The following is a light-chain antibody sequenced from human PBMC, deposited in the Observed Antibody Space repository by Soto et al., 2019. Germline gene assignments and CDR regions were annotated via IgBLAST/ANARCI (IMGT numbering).Light chain of an antibody. V-gene: IGKV2-28*01. J-gene: IGKJ2*01. Sequence: DIVMTQSPLSLPVTPGDPASISCRSSQSLLHRNGYNYLDWYVQKPGQSPQLLIYFGSDRAPGVPDRFSGRGSGTDFTLKISRVEAEDVGVYYCMQALQTPYTFGQGTRLEIK. CDR3: MQALQTPYT. CDR1: QSLLHRNGYNY. CDR2: FGS.